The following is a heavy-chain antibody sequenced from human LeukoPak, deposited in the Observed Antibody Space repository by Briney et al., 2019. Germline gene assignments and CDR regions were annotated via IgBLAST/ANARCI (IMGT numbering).Heavy chain of an antibody. CDR2: INNRGTT. CDR1: GDSISSDY. CDR3: ARSMYYYDSSGYPQSYYFDY. D-gene: IGHD3-22*01. V-gene: IGHV4-59*08. Sequence: SETLSLTCTVSGDSISSDYWSWIRQPPGKGLEWIGFINNRGTTSYNPSLKSRVTISRDMSKNQFALKLSSVSAADTAVYYCARSMYYYDSSGYPQSYYFDYWGQGTLVTVSS. J-gene: IGHJ4*02.